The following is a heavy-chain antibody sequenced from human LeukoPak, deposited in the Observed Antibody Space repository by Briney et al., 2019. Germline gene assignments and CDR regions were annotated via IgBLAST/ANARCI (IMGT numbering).Heavy chain of an antibody. CDR2: IYYSGST. D-gene: IGHD3-22*01. Sequence: SETLSLTCTVSGYSISSGYYWGWIRQPPGKGLEWIGSIYYSGSTYYNPSLKSRVTISVDTSKNQFSLKLSSVTAADTAVYYCAARDSSGYYRGAVDYWGQGTLVTVSS. CDR1: GYSISSGYY. CDR3: AARDSSGYYRGAVDY. V-gene: IGHV4-38-2*02. J-gene: IGHJ4*02.